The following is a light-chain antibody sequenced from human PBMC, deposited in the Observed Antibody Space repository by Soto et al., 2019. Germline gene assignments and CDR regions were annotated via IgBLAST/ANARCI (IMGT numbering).Light chain of an antibody. CDR2: DVN. V-gene: IGLV2-11*01. J-gene: IGLJ3*02. CDR3: CSFAGRYTLG. Sequence: QSVLTQPHSVSGSPGQSVTFSCTGTSRDVGNYNYVSWYQQHPGKAPKVVIYDVNKRPSGVPDRFSGSKSGNTSSLTISGLQADDEADYFCCSFAGRYTLGFGGGTKLPVL. CDR1: SRDVGNYNY.